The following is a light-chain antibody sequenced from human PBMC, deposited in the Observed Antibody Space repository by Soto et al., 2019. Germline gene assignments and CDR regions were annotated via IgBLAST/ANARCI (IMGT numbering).Light chain of an antibody. Sequence: EILLTQSPATLSASPGERVTLSCRASQSVGFNLAWYQQKPGQAPRLLIHTASTRATGIPARFSGSGSGTEFTLTITSLQSEDFAVYFCQQYANWPPYTFGQGTKVEIK. CDR2: TAS. CDR3: QQYANWPPYT. J-gene: IGKJ2*01. V-gene: IGKV3-15*01. CDR1: QSVGFN.